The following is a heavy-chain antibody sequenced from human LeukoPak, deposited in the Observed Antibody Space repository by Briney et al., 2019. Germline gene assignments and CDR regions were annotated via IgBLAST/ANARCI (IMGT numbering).Heavy chain of an antibody. D-gene: IGHD5/OR15-5a*01. CDR3: ARDSKSTADAFDI. CDR1: IDSFTNYY. J-gene: IGHJ3*02. V-gene: IGHV4-34*01. Sequence: SETLSLTCAVYIDSFTNYYWNWIRQTPGKGLEWIGEVNDSGGTNINPSLRSRVILSVDKSKNQLSLKVISVTAADTAMYYCARDSKSTADAFDIWGQGTMVTVSS. CDR2: VNDSGGT.